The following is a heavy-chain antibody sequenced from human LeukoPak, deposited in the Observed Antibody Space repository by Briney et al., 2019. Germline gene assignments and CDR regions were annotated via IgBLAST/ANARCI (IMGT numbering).Heavy chain of an antibody. CDR1: GASTTNYY. CDR3: ARTQYYGSGTWYFDD. CDR2: VYTSGSP. D-gene: IGHD3-10*01. J-gene: IGHJ4*02. V-gene: IGHV4-4*07. Sequence: PSETLSLTSTVPGASTTNYYWSWIPQPAGKALECIGRVYTSGSPNYNPSLKSRVTMSVDTSKNQVSLKLSSVTAADTAVYYCARTQYYGSGTWYFDDWGQGTLVTVSS.